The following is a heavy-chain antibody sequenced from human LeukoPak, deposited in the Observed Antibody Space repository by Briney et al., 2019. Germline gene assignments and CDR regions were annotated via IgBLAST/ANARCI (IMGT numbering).Heavy chain of an antibody. CDR1: GGSINSYY. Sequence: SETLSLTCTVSGGSINSYYWSWIRQPPGKGLEWIGYIYYSGSTNYNPSLKSRVTISRDTSKNQFSLKLSSVTAADTAVYYCASDYGDYVRHFDYWGQGTLVTVSS. CDR3: ASDYGDYVRHFDY. J-gene: IGHJ4*02. V-gene: IGHV4-59*08. CDR2: IYYSGST. D-gene: IGHD4-17*01.